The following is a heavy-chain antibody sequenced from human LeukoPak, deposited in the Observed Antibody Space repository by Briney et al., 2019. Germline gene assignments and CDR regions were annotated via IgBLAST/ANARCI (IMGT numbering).Heavy chain of an antibody. CDR1: GFTVSSNY. V-gene: IGHV3-53*01. Sequence: PGGSLRLSCTASGFTVSSNYMSWVRQAPGKGLEWVSVNYSGGSTYYADSVKGRFTISRDNSKNTLYLQMSSLRAEDTAVYYCARRTEIHYMDVWGKGITVTVSS. D-gene: IGHD5-24*01. CDR3: ARRTEIHYMDV. J-gene: IGHJ6*03. CDR2: NYSGGST.